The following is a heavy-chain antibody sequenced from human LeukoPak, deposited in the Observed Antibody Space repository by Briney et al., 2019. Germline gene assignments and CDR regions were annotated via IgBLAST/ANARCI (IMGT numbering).Heavy chain of an antibody. J-gene: IGHJ4*02. Sequence: PGGSLRLSCAASGFTFSSYAMSWVRQSPGKGLEWVSAISGSGGSTYYADSVKGRFTISRDNSKNTLYLQMNSLRAEDTAVYYCAKDPYYYDSSGCYASDYFDYWGQGTLVTVSS. CDR3: AKDPYYYDSSGCYASDYFDY. CDR2: ISGSGGST. D-gene: IGHD3-22*01. V-gene: IGHV3-23*01. CDR1: GFTFSSYA.